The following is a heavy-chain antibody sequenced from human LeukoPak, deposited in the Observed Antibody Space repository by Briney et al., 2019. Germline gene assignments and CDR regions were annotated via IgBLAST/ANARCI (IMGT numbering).Heavy chain of an antibody. V-gene: IGHV4-39*01. Sequence: SETLSLTCTVSGGSIRSSYYYWGWIRQPPGKGLEWIGSIYDSGSTYYNPSLKSRVTISVDTSKNQFSLKLNSVTAADTAVYYCARGYDSSAYYPFNYWGQGTLVTVSS. CDR1: GGSIRSSYYY. CDR2: IYDSGST. J-gene: IGHJ4*02. CDR3: ARGYDSSAYYPFNY. D-gene: IGHD3-22*01.